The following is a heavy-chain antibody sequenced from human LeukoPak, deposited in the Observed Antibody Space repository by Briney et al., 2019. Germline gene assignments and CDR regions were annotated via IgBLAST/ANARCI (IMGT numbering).Heavy chain of an antibody. CDR2: ISAYNGNT. D-gene: IGHD1-14*01. J-gene: IGHJ3*02. Sequence: ASVKFSCKASGYTFTSYGISWVRQAPGQGLEWMGWISAYNGNTNYAQKLQGRVTMTTDTSTSTAYMELRSLRSDDTAVYYCARGPLGRGDDAFDIWGQGTMVTVSS. CDR3: ARGPLGRGDDAFDI. V-gene: IGHV1-18*01. CDR1: GYTFTSYG.